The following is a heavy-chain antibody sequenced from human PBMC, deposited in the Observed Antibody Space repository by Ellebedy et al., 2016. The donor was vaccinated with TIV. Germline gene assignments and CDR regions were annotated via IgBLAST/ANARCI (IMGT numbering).Heavy chain of an antibody. V-gene: IGHV1-18*01. J-gene: IGHJ4*02. CDR1: GGIFRNYV. CDR2: ISAYTGNT. CDR3: ARDMVQGMVARYLWFEY. Sequence: ASVKVSCKASGGIFRNYVISWIRQAPGQGLEWMGWISAYTGNTDFAQKFQGRVTLTTDTSTNTVYMELRSLRLDDTAKYYCARDMVQGMVARYLWFEYWGQGTLVTVSS. D-gene: IGHD1-26*01.